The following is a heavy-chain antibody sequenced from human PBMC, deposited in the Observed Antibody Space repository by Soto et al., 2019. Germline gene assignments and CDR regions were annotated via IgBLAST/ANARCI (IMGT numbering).Heavy chain of an antibody. D-gene: IGHD2-15*01. J-gene: IGHJ4*02. CDR2: IYDNDST. CDR1: GVSISSGGYY. Sequence: QVQLQESGPGVVKPSQTLSLTCTVSGVSISSGGYYCSWIRQHPGKGLEWIGYIYDNDSTYYNPSLKRRVTMSVDTSRNQISLKLSSVTAADTAVYYCARHHIAATDMYFDYWGQGTLVTASA. V-gene: IGHV4-31*03. CDR3: ARHHIAATDMYFDY.